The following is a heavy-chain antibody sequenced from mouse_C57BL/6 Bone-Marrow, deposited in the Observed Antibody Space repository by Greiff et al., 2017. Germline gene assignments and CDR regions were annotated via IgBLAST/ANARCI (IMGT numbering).Heavy chain of an antibody. CDR3: ASPKAFAY. Sequence: QVQLQQPGAELVKPGASVKLSCKASGYTFTSYWMQWVKQRPGQGLEWIGEIDPSDSYTNYNQKFKGKATLTVDTSSSTAYMQLSSLTSEDSAVYYCASPKAFAYWGQGTLVTVSA. V-gene: IGHV1-50*01. CDR2: IDPSDSYT. J-gene: IGHJ3*01. CDR1: GYTFTSYW.